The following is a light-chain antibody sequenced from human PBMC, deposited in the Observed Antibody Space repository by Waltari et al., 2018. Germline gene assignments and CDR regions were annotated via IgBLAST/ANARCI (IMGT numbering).Light chain of an antibody. Sequence: QSALTQPASVSGSHGQSITISCTGTSSDVGGYNYVSWYQQHPGKAPKLMIYDVSNRPSGVSNRFSGSKSGNTASLTISGLQAEDEADYYCSSYISSSTLELFGGGTSLTVL. V-gene: IGLV2-14*03. J-gene: IGLJ2*01. CDR2: DVS. CDR3: SSYISSSTLEL. CDR1: SSDVGGYNY.